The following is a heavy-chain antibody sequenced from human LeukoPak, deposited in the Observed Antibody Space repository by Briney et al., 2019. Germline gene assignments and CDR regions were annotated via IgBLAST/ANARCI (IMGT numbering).Heavy chain of an antibody. CDR2: IIPIFGTA. Sequence: SVKVSCKASGGTFSSYAISWVRQAPGQGLEWMGGIIPIFGTANYAQKFQGRVTITADESTSTAYMELSSLRSEDTAVNYCASSGETYYYYYGMDVWGQGTTVTVSS. V-gene: IGHV1-69*01. J-gene: IGHJ6*02. CDR3: ASSGETYYYYYGMDV. CDR1: GGTFSSYA. D-gene: IGHD2-15*01.